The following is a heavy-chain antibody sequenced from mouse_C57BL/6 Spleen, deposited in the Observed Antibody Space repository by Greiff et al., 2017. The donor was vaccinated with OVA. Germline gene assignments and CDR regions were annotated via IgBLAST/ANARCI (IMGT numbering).Heavy chain of an antibody. CDR1: GYTFTSYW. D-gene: IGHD4-1*01. J-gene: IGHJ2*01. CDR2: IDPSDSYT. V-gene: IGHV1-59*01. Sequence: VQLQQPGAELVRPGTSVKVSCKASGYTFTSYWMHWVKQRPGQGLEWIGVIDPSDSYTNYNQKFKGKATFTVDTSSSAAYMQLSSLTSEDSAVYCWAAKLGLFVYWGQGTTLTVSS. CDR3: AAKLGLFVY.